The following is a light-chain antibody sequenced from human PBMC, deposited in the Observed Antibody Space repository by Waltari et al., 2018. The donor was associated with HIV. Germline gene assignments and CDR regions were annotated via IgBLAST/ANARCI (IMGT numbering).Light chain of an antibody. CDR3: SSYAGSNNFGV. CDR1: SSDVGGYNY. J-gene: IGLJ2*01. Sequence: QSALTQPPSASGSPGQSVTISCTGTSSDVGGYNYVSWYQQHPGKAPKLMIYEVSKRPSGVPDRFSGSKSGHTGSPTVSGRQAEDEADYYCSSYAGSNNFGVFGGGTKLTVL. CDR2: EVS. V-gene: IGLV2-8*01.